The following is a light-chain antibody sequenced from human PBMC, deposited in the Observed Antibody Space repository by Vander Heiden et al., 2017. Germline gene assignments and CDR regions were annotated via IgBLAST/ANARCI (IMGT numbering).Light chain of an antibody. J-gene: IGKJ2*01. Sequence: AIQLTQSPSSLSASVGDRVTLTCRASQGISSALAWYQQKPGKAPKLLIYDASSLESGVPSRFSGSGSGTDFTLTISSLQPEDFATYYCQQFNSYPYTFGQGAKLEIK. CDR1: QGISSA. V-gene: IGKV1-13*02. CDR2: DAS. CDR3: QQFNSYPYT.